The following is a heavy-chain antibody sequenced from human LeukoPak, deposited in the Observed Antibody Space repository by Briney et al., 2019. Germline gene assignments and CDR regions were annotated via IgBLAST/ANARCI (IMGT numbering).Heavy chain of an antibody. CDR2: INHSGST. CDR3: ARGRPAGGYYYYMDV. J-gene: IGHJ6*03. CDR1: GGSFSGYY. Sequence: SETLSLTCAVYGGSFSGYYWSWIRQPPGKGLEWTGEINHSGSTNYNPSLKSRVTISVDTSKNQFSLELSSVTAADTAVYYCARGRPAGGYYYYMDVWGKGTTVTVSS. V-gene: IGHV4-34*01. D-gene: IGHD2-2*01.